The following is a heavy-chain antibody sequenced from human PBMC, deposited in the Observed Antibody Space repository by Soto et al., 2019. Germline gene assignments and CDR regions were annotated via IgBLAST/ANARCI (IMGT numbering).Heavy chain of an antibody. Sequence: QVQLQESGPGLVKPSETLSLTCTVSGGSISSYYWSWIRQPPGKVLEWIGYIYYSGSTNYNTSLKSRVTISVDKSKSQFSLQLSAVTAADTAVYYCGRQQWLVLNAFDFWGHGTMVTVSS. CDR1: GGSISSYY. J-gene: IGHJ3*01. V-gene: IGHV4-59*01. CDR3: GRQQWLVLNAFDF. D-gene: IGHD6-19*01. CDR2: IYYSGST.